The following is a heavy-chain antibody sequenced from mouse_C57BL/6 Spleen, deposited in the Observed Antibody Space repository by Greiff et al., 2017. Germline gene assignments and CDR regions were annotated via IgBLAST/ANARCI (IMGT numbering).Heavy chain of an antibody. CDR3: AIKGYSNYYYFDY. V-gene: IGHV1-47*01. CDR1: GYTFTTYP. Sequence: QVQLKESGAELVKPGASVKMSCKASGYTFTTYPIEWMKQNHGKSLEWIGNFHPYNDDTKYNEKFKGKATLTVEKSSSTVYLELSRLTSDDSAVYYCAIKGYSNYYYFDYWGQGTTLTVSS. J-gene: IGHJ2*01. D-gene: IGHD2-5*01. CDR2: FHPYNDDT.